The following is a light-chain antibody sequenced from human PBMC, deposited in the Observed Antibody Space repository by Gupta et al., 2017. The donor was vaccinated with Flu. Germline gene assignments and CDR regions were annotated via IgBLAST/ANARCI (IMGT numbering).Light chain of an antibody. J-gene: IGLJ2*01. Sequence: SFTGSSSNIGAGYDVHWYQQLPGTAPKLLIYGNSNRPSGVPDRFSGSKSGTSASLAITGLQAEDEADYYCQPYDSSLSGHVVFGGGTKLTVL. CDR2: GNS. V-gene: IGLV1-40*01. CDR1: SSNIGAGYD. CDR3: QPYDSSLSGHVV.